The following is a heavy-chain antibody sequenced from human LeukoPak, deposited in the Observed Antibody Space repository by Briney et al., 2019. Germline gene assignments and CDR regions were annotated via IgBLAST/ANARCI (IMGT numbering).Heavy chain of an antibody. J-gene: IGHJ6*03. CDR3: ARGLGYYYMDV. CDR1: GGSFSGYY. V-gene: IGHV4-34*01. Sequence: SETLSLTCAVYGGSFSGYYWSGIRQPPGKGLEWIGEINHSGSTNYNPSLKSRVTISVDTSKNQFSLKLSSVTAADTAVYYCARGLGYYYMDVWGKGTTVTVSS. CDR2: INHSGST.